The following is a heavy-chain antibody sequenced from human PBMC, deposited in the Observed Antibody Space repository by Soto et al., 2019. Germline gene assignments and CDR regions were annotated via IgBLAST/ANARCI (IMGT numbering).Heavy chain of an antibody. CDR2: ISAYNGNT. CDR1: GYTFTSYG. D-gene: IGHD3-9*01. V-gene: IGHV1-18*01. J-gene: IGHJ4*02. CDR3: AGGKLRYFDWPRIDFDY. Sequence: GASVKVSCKASGYTFTSYGISWVRQAPGQGLERMGWISAYNGNTNYAQKHQGRDTMTTDTSTSTAYMELRSLRSDDTAVYFWAGGKLRYFDWPRIDFDYWGQGTLVTVSS.